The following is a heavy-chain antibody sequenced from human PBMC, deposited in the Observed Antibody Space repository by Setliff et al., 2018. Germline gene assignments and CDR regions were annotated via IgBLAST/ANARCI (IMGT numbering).Heavy chain of an antibody. CDR3: KIAVAGKGY. V-gene: IGHV4-61*09. CDR2: IYTSGRI. J-gene: IGHJ4*02. CDR1: GGSISSGSYY. Sequence: SETLSLTCTVSGGSISSGSYYWSWIRQPAGKGLEWIGHIYTSGRINYNPSLRSRVTISVDTSKNSLYLQMNSLKTEGTAVYYCKIAVAGKGYWGQGTLVTVSS. D-gene: IGHD6-19*01.